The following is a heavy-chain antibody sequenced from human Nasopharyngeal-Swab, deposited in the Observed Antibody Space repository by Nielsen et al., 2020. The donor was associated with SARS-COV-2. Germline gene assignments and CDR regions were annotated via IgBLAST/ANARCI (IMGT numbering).Heavy chain of an antibody. D-gene: IGHD2-21*02. V-gene: IGHV1-2*06. CDR3: ARDYCGGDCFPDS. Sequence: ASVKVSCKASGYTFTGYYIQWVRQAPGQGLEWMGRINPYSGGTNYAQKFQGRVTMTRDTSISTAYMELSRLRSDDTAVYYCARDYCGGDCFPDSWGQGTLVTVSS. CDR1: GYTFTGYY. CDR2: INPYSGGT. J-gene: IGHJ4*02.